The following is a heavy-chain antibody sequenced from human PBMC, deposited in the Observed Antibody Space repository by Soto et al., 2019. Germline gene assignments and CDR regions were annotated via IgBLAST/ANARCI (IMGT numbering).Heavy chain of an antibody. J-gene: IGHJ6*04. CDR2: ISAGRST. V-gene: IGHV3-23*01. Sequence: EVQVLESGGDSVQPGGSLRLSCAASGFTFSNYAMNWVRQAPGKGPEWVSGISAGRSTYYADSVKGRFTISRDNSKRTLFLQMDSLRAEDTALYYCTKLRGVSVLGKGNTVTVSS. D-gene: IGHD2-8*01. CDR3: TKLRGVSV. CDR1: GFTFSNYA.